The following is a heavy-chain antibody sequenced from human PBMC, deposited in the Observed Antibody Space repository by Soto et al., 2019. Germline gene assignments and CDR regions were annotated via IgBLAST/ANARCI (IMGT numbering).Heavy chain of an antibody. CDR1: GFTFDDYA. V-gene: IGHV3-9*01. CDR3: AKDDSMITFGGVIVGAFDI. J-gene: IGHJ3*02. D-gene: IGHD3-16*02. Sequence: SLRLSCAASGFTFDDYAMHWVRQAPGKGLEWVSGSSWNSGSIGYADSVKGRFTISRDNAKNSLYLQMNSLRAEDTALYYCAKDDSMITFGGVIVGAFDIWGQGTMVTVSS. CDR2: SSWNSGSI.